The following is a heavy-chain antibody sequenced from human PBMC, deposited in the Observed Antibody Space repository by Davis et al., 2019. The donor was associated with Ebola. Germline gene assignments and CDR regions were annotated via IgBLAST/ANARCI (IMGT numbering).Heavy chain of an antibody. V-gene: IGHV3-23*01. Sequence: GESLKISCAASGFTFRCYGMSWVRQAPGKGLEWVSSMTYSGGRTFFADSVQGRLTVSRDYLKDILYLQMNSLRVEDTDVYYCAREGDYYGSESHRNGFDIWGRGTMVAVSS. CDR1: GFTFRCYG. CDR2: MTYSGGRT. CDR3: AREGDYYGSESHRNGFDI. J-gene: IGHJ3*02. D-gene: IGHD3-10*01.